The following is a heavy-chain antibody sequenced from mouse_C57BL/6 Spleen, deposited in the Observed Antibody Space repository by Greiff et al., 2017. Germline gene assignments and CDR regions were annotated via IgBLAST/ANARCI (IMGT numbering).Heavy chain of an antibody. J-gene: IGHJ2*01. CDR2: IHPNSGST. CDR3: ARYYGSSYAYYFDY. Sequence: VQLQQPGAELVKPGASVKLSCKASGYTFTSYWMHWVKQRPGQGLEWIGMIHPNSGSTNYNEKFKSKATLTVDKSSSTAYMQLSSLTSEDSAVYYCARYYGSSYAYYFDYWGQGTTLTVSS. V-gene: IGHV1-64*01. CDR1: GYTFTSYW. D-gene: IGHD1-1*01.